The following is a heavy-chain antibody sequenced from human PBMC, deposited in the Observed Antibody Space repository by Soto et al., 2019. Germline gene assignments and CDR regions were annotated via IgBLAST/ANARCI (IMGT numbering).Heavy chain of an antibody. J-gene: IGHJ6*02. CDR1: GFTFSNAW. CDR3: TTDHAKQQPIYYYYYYGMDV. V-gene: IGHV3-15*07. D-gene: IGHD6-13*01. CDR2: IKSKTDGGTT. Sequence: GGSLRLSCAASGFTFSNAWMNWVRQAPGKGLEWVGRIKSKTDGGTTDYAAPVKGRFTISRDDSKNTLYLQMNSLKTEDTAVYYCTTDHAKQQPIYYYYYYGMDVWGQGTTVTVSS.